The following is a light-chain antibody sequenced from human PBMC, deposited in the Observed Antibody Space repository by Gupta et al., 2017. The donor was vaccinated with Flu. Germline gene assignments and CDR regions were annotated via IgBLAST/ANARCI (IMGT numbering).Light chain of an antibody. CDR1: QSVSSN. Sequence: VMTQPPPLLSVSPGERATLSCTASQSVSSNLAWYQQKPGQAPRLLIYGASTRATGIPARFSGTGSGTEFTLTISSLQSEDFAVYYCQQYNNWWAFGQGTKVEIK. V-gene: IGKV3-15*01. CDR3: QQYNNWWA. J-gene: IGKJ1*01. CDR2: GAS.